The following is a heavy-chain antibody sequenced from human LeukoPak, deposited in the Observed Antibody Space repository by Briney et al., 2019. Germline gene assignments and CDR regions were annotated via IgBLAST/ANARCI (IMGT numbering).Heavy chain of an antibody. D-gene: IGHD6-19*01. V-gene: IGHV3-23*01. CDR1: GFTFSSYA. J-gene: IGHJ4*02. CDR3: AKPGIAVAGTKPILWLSY. CDR2: ISGSGGST. Sequence: GGSLRLSCAASGFTFSSYAMSWVRQAPGNGLEWVSAISGSGGSTYYADSVKGRFTISRDNSKNTLFLQMNSLRAEDTAVYYCAKPGIAVAGTKPILWLSYWGQGTLVTVSS.